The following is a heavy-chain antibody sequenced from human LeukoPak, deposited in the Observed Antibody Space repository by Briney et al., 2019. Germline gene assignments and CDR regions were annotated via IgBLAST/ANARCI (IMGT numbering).Heavy chain of an antibody. CDR1: GYTFTGYY. D-gene: IGHD2-2*02. CDR3: ARSYCSSTSCYSPKY. J-gene: IGHJ4*02. Sequence: ASVKVSCKASGYTFTGYYMHWVRQAPGQGLEWMGWINPNSGGTNYAQKFQGRVTMTRDTSISTAYMELSRLRSDDTAVYYCARSYCSSTSCYSPKYCGQGTLVTVSS. CDR2: INPNSGGT. V-gene: IGHV1-2*02.